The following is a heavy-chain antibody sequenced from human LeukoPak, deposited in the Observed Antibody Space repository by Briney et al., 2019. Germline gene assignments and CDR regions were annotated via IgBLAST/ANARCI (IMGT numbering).Heavy chain of an antibody. V-gene: IGHV1-69-2*01. CDR2: VDPEDGVT. Sequence: ATVKISCKASGYTFTYYYMHWVQQAPGKGLEWMGRVDPEDGVTISAEKYQGRVTITADTSTDTAYMELSSLRSEDTAVYYCARSWVTTAVTNKATDYWGQGTLVTVSS. D-gene: IGHD6-13*01. J-gene: IGHJ4*02. CDR3: ARSWVTTAVTNKATDY. CDR1: GYTFTYYY.